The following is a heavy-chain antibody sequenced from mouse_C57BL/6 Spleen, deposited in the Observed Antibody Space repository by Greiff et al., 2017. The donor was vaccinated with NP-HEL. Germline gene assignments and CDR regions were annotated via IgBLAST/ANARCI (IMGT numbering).Heavy chain of an antibody. CDR3: ARGELGQSYFDY. Sequence: EVKVVESGGGLVKPGGSLKLSCAASGFTFSSYAMSWVRQTPEKRLEWVATISDGGSYTYYPDNVKGRFTISRDNAKNNLYLQMSHLKSEDTAMYYCARGELGQSYFDYWGQGTTLTVSS. CDR2: ISDGGSYT. CDR1: GFTFSSYA. D-gene: IGHD4-1*01. J-gene: IGHJ2*01. V-gene: IGHV5-4*03.